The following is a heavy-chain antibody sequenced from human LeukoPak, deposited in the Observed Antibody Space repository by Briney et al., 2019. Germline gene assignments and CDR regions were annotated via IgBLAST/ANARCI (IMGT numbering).Heavy chain of an antibody. V-gene: IGHV4-4*09. Sequence: SETLSLTCTVSGGSISSYYWSWIRQPPGKGLEWIGYIYTSGSTNYNPSLKSRVTISVDTSKNQFSLKLSSVTAADTAVYYCARQRDWFDPWGQGTLVTVPS. CDR1: GGSISSYY. J-gene: IGHJ5*02. CDR3: ARQRDWFDP. CDR2: IYTSGST.